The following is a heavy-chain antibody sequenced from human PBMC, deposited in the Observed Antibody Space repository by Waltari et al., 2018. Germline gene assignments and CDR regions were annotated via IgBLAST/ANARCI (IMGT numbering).Heavy chain of an antibody. V-gene: IGHV3-74*01. CDR1: AFAFSSNW. Sequence: EVRLEESGGGLVQPGGSLRLSCAASAFAFSSNWLHWVRQAPGKGLVWVSRIDDDGSGTTYADSVMGRFTISRDNAKNTVYLEMNSLRAEDTAVYYCSRSPAGYSRSDYWGQGTLVTVSS. J-gene: IGHJ4*02. D-gene: IGHD5-18*01. CDR2: IDDDGSGT. CDR3: SRSPAGYSRSDY.